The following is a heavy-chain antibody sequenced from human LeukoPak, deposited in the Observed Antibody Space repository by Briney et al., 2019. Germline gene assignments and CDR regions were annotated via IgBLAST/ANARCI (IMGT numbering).Heavy chain of an antibody. J-gene: IGHJ5*02. CDR2: IFPKTGGT. Sequence: GESLKISCKGSGYTFTVYYMHWVRQAPGQGLEWMGWIFPKTGGTSYAQKFQGRVTMTRDTSISTAYMELIGLRSDDTAVYYCAGPWDQVGFDPWGQGTLVTVSS. CDR1: GYTFTVYY. CDR3: AGPWDQVGFDP. V-gene: IGHV1-2*02. D-gene: IGHD1-26*01.